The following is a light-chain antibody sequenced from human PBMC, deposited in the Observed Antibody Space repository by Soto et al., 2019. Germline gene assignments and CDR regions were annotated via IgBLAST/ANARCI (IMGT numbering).Light chain of an antibody. J-gene: IGKJ2*01. Sequence: EIVMTQSPATLSVSPGERATLSCRASQSVRSNLAWYQQKPGQAPRLLIYGASTRATGIPARFSSSGSGTDFTLTISSLQSEDFAVYYCQQYHISPPDTFGQGTKVEIK. V-gene: IGKV3-15*01. CDR2: GAS. CDR3: QQYHISPPDT. CDR1: QSVRSN.